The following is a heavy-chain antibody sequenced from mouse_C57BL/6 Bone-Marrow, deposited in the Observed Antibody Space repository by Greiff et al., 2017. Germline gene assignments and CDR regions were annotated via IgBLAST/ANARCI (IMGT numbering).Heavy chain of an antibody. Sequence: QVQLQQPGAELVMPGASVKLSCKASGYTFTSYWMHWVKQRPGQGLEWIGEIDPSDGYTNYNQKFKGKSTLTVDKSSSTAYMQLSSLTSEDSAVYYGARGDDYGSSFDYWGQGTTLTVSS. CDR2: IDPSDGYT. CDR1: GYTFTSYW. J-gene: IGHJ2*01. CDR3: ARGDDYGSSFDY. D-gene: IGHD1-1*01. V-gene: IGHV1-69*01.